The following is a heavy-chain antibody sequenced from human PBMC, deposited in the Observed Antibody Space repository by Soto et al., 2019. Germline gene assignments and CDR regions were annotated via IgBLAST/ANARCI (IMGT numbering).Heavy chain of an antibody. D-gene: IGHD6-13*01. Sequence: SVKVSCKASGGTFSSYAISWVRQAPGQGLEWMGGIIPIFGTANYAQKFQGRVTITADESTSTAYMELSSLRSEDTAVYYCARDSAAAGAPSWYYYYGMDVWGQGTTVTVSS. CDR1: GGTFSSYA. V-gene: IGHV1-69*13. CDR2: IIPIFGTA. J-gene: IGHJ6*02. CDR3: ARDSAAAGAPSWYYYYGMDV.